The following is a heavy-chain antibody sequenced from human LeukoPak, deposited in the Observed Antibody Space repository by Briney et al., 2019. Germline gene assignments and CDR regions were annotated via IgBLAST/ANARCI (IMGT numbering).Heavy chain of an antibody. CDR1: GGSISSYY. V-gene: IGHV4-59*01. CDR2: IYYSGST. J-gene: IGHJ3*02. CDR3: ATSGYGGNSEAFDI. Sequence: NPSETLSLTCTVSGGSISSYYWSWLRQPPGKGLEWIGYIYYSGSTNYNPSLKSRVTISVDTSKNQFSLKLSSVTAADTAAYYCATSGYGGNSEAFDIWGQGTMVTVSS. D-gene: IGHD4-23*01.